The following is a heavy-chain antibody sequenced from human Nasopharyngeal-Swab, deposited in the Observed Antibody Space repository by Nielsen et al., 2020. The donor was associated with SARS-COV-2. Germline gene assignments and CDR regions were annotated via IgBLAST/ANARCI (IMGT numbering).Heavy chain of an antibody. Sequence: WIRQPPGKGPEWIGETHRGGTTNYNPSLESRVTISLDKSKNQFSLRLNSVTAADTAVYYCANVRVASAGTFDFWGLGTLVTVSS. J-gene: IGHJ4*02. CDR3: ANVRVASAGTFDF. V-gene: IGHV4-4*02. D-gene: IGHD6-13*01. CDR2: THRGGTT.